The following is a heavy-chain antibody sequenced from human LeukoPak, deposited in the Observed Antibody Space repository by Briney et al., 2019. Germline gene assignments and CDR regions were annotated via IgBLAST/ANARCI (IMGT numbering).Heavy chain of an antibody. CDR2: IASDGSHT. J-gene: IGHJ3*02. V-gene: IGHV3-30-3*01. D-gene: IGHD2-21*02. CDR1: GFTFSNYF. CDR3: ARERQDTVIHSGAFDI. Sequence: PGGSLRLSCAASGFTFSNYFMHWVRQAPSKGLEWVADIASDGSHTFYVESVKGRFTISRDNSKNTLYLQMNSLGPEDTAVYFCARERQDTVIHSGAFDIWGQGTMVTVSS.